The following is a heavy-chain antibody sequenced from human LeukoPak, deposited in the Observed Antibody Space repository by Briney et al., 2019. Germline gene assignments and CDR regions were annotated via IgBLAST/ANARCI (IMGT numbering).Heavy chain of an antibody. Sequence: GRSLRLSCAASGFTFSSYGMHWVRQAPGKGLEWVAVISYDGSNKYYADSMKGRFTISRDNSKNTLYLQMNSLRAEDTAVYYCAKLVGATTDDYWGQGTLVTVSS. CDR1: GFTFSSYG. D-gene: IGHD1-26*01. CDR2: ISYDGSNK. V-gene: IGHV3-30*18. J-gene: IGHJ4*02. CDR3: AKLVGATTDDY.